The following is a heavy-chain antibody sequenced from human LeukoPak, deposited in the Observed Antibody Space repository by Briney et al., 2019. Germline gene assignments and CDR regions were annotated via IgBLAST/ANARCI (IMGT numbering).Heavy chain of an antibody. CDR1: GYTFTSYG. J-gene: IGHJ5*02. CDR3: ARGYYDILTGEENSWFDP. Sequence: ASVKVSCKASGYTFTSYGISWVRQAPGQGLEWMGWISAYNGNTNYAQKLQGRVTMTTDTSTSTAYMELRSLRSDDTAVYYCARGYYDILTGEENSWFDPWGQGTLVTVSS. CDR2: ISAYNGNT. V-gene: IGHV1-18*04. D-gene: IGHD3-9*01.